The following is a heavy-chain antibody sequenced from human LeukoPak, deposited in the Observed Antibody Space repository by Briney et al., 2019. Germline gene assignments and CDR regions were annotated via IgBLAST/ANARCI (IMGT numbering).Heavy chain of an antibody. CDR1: GYSISSGYY. CDR2: IYHSGST. CDR3: ARQGYIVLMVYAIRFGTFDI. Sequence: NPSETLSLTCAVSGYSISSGYYWGWIRQPPGKGLEWIGSIYHSGSTYYNPSLKSRVTISVDTSKNQFSLKLSSVTAADTAVYYCARQGYIVLMVYAIRFGTFDIWGQGTMVTVSS. D-gene: IGHD2-8*01. J-gene: IGHJ3*02. V-gene: IGHV4-38-2*01.